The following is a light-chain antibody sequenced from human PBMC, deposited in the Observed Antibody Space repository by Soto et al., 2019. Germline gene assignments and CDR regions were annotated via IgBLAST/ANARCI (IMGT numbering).Light chain of an antibody. CDR2: DVT. J-gene: IGLJ1*01. CDR3: GSCRISTAV. V-gene: IGLV2-14*01. CDR1: SSDVGGYNY. Sequence: QSALTQPASVSGSPGQSITISCTGTSSDVGGYNYVSWYQQYPGKAPNLMIYDVTNRPSGVSNRFSGSKSGNTASLTISGLQAEDEADYYCGSCRISTAVFGTGTKITVL.